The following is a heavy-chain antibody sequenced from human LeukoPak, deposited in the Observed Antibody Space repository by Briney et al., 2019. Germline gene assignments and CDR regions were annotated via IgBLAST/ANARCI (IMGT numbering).Heavy chain of an antibody. J-gene: IGHJ4*02. CDR1: GFTFSDYW. V-gene: IGHV3-7*01. D-gene: IGHD6-13*01. Sequence: GGSLRLSCAASGFTFSDYWMSWVRQAPGKGLEWVANIKQDGSEKYYVDSVKGRFTISRDNAKNSLYLQMSSLRAEDTAVYYCARSSYSSSWYVMYWGQGTLVTVSS. CDR3: ARSSYSSSWYVMY. CDR2: IKQDGSEK.